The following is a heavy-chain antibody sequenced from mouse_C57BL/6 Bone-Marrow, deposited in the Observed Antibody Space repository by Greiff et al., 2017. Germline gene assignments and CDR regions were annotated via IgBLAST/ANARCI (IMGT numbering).Heavy chain of an antibody. CDR2: INPYNGDT. CDR1: GYSFTGYF. J-gene: IGHJ1*03. Sequence: VQLQQSGPELVQPGDSVKISCKASGYSFTGYFMNWVMQSHGKSLEWIGRINPYNGDTFYNQKFKGKATLTVDKSSSTAHMELRSLTSEDSAVYYCARMGDYDWYFDVWGTGTTVTVSS. CDR3: ARMGDYDWYFDV. D-gene: IGHD2-4*01. V-gene: IGHV1-20*01.